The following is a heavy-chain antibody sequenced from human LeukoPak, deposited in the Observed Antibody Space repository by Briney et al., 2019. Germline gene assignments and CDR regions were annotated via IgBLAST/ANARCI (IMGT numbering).Heavy chain of an antibody. CDR2: IYYSGST. D-gene: IGHD2-8*01. J-gene: IGHJ3*02. V-gene: IGHV4-59*01. CDR3: ARAAGVPVAFDI. CDR1: GGSISSYY. Sequence: KPSETLSLTCTVSGGSISSYYWSWIRQPPGKGPEWIGYIYYSGSTNYNPSLKSRVTISVDTSKNQFSLKLSSVTAADTAVYYCARAAGVPVAFDIWGQGTMVTVSS.